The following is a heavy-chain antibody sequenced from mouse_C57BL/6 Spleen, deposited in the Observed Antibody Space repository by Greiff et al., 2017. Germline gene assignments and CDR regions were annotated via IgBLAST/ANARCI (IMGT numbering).Heavy chain of an antibody. J-gene: IGHJ3*01. V-gene: IGHV5-4*01. D-gene: IGHD2-5*01. Sequence: EVKVVESGGGLVKPGGSLKLSCAASGFTFSSSAMSWVRQTPEKRLEWVATISDGGSYTYYPDNVKGRFTISRDNAKNNLYLQMSHLKSEDTAMYYCARDSGYSNYWGQGTLVTVSA. CDR3: ARDSGYSNY. CDR2: ISDGGSYT. CDR1: GFTFSSSA.